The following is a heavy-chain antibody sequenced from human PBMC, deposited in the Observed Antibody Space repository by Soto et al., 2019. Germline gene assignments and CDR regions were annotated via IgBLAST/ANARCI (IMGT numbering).Heavy chain of an antibody. CDR1: GLPFSSYG. D-gene: IGHD4-17*01. CDR3: GALNYGGDDC. Sequence: QVQLVESGGGVVQPGRSLRLSCAASGLPFSSYGMHWVRQAPGKGLECVAIIPHDGSYKYHVDSVKGRFTISRDSSKNTLYLQMDSLRPEDTAVYYCGALNYGGDDCWGQGTLVTVSS. V-gene: IGHV3-30*03. CDR2: IPHDGSYK. J-gene: IGHJ4*02.